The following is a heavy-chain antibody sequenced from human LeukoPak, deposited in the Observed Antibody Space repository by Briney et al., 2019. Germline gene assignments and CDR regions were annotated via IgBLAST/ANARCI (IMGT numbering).Heavy chain of an antibody. CDR1: GGSISSSPYY. Sequence: PSETLSLTCTVSGGSISSSPYYWGWLRQPPGKGLEWIGSIYYSGSTYYNPSLKSRVTISVDTSKNQFSLKLSSVTAADTAVYYCARDRLTTVTTGNWFDPWGQGTLVTVSS. CDR3: ARDRLTTVTTGNWFDP. J-gene: IGHJ5*02. CDR2: IYYSGST. V-gene: IGHV4-39*07. D-gene: IGHD4-17*01.